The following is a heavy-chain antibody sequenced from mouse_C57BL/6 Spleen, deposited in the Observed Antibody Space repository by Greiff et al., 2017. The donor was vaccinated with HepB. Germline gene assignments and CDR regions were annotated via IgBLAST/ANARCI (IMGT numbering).Heavy chain of an antibody. J-gene: IGHJ4*01. Sequence: EVQRVESGPGLVKPSQSLSLTCSVPGYSITSGYYWNWIRQFPGNKLEWMGYISYDGSNNYNPSLKNRISITRDTSKNQFFLKLNSVTTEDTATYYCASYSNYYAMDYWGQGTSVTVSS. CDR1: GYSITSGYY. CDR2: ISYDGSN. CDR3: ASYSNYYAMDY. V-gene: IGHV3-6*01. D-gene: IGHD2-5*01.